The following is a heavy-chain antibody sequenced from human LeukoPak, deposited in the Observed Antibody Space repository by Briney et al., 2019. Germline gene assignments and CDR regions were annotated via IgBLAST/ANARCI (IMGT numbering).Heavy chain of an antibody. J-gene: IGHJ3*02. CDR1: GGSISSGSYY. CDR2: IYTSGST. CDR3: ARGRPFDI. Sequence: PSQTLSLTCTVSGGSISSGSYYWSWIRQPAGKGLEWIGCIYTSGSTNYNPSLKSRVTISVDTSKNQFSLKLSSVTAADTAVYYCARGRPFDIWGQGTMVTVSS. V-gene: IGHV4-61*02.